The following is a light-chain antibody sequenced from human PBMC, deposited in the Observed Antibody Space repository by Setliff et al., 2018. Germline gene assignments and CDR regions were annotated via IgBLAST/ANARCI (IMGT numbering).Light chain of an antibody. CDR3: NAYASDTTYV. J-gene: IGLJ1*01. CDR2: GVS. CDR1: NSDVGSYDL. V-gene: IGLV2-14*03. Sequence: QSALTQPASVSGSPGQSITISCSGTNSDVGSYDLVSWYQQHPGKAPKLIIYGVSDRPSGVSSRFSGSKSGNTAYLTISGLQTEDEAEYYCNAYASDTTYVFGSGTKVTVL.